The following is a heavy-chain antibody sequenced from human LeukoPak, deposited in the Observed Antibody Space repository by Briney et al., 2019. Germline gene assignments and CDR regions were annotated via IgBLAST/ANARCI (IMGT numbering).Heavy chain of an antibody. CDR3: ARDTKSYDSSGYYYSYYFDY. J-gene: IGHJ4*02. D-gene: IGHD3-22*01. CDR1: GFTVSSNY. CDR2: IYSGGST. Sequence: PGGSLRLSCAASGFTVSSNYMSWVRQAPGKGLEWVSVIYSGGSTYYADSVKGRFTISRDNSKNTLYLQMNSLRAEDTAVYYCARDTKSYDSSGYYYSYYFDYWGQGTLVTVSS. V-gene: IGHV3-53*01.